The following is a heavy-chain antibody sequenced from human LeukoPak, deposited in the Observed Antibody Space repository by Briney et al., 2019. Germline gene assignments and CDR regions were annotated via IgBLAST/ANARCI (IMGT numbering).Heavy chain of an antibody. J-gene: IGHJ6*02. Sequence: GASVKVSCKASGYTFTSYDINWVRQATGQGLEWMGWMNPNSGNTGYAQKFQGRVTKTRNTSISTAYMELSSLRSEDTAVYYCASHPINCSGGSCYSDYYYYGMDVWGQGTTVTVSS. V-gene: IGHV1-8*01. CDR2: MNPNSGNT. D-gene: IGHD2-15*01. CDR1: GYTFTSYD. CDR3: ASHPINCSGGSCYSDYYYYGMDV.